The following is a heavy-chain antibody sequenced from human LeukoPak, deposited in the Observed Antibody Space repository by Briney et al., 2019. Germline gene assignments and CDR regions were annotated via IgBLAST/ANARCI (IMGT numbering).Heavy chain of an antibody. J-gene: IGHJ4*02. CDR1: GDTFTNYG. CDR3: ASGYGAWELLGDFHY. Sequence: KVSCKVTGDTFTNYGISWVRQAPGQGLEWLGIIYPGDSDTRYSPSFQGQVTISADKSISTAYLQWSSLKASDTAMYYCASGYGAWELLGDFHYWGQGTLVTVSS. D-gene: IGHD1-26*01. V-gene: IGHV5-51*01. CDR2: IYPGDSDT.